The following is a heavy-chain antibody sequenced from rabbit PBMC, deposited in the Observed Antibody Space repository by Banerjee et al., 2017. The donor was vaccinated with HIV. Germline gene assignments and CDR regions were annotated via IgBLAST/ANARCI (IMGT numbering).Heavy chain of an antibody. CDR2: IYTGSGDT. CDR1: GFSFSSSCW. D-gene: IGHD8-1*01. J-gene: IGHJ4*01. CDR3: ARGYGSSYYTIRYFNL. Sequence: QEQLEESGGDLVQPEGSLTLTCTASGFSFSSSCWICWVRQAPGKELEWIGCIYTGSGDTYYASWAKGRFTISKTSSTTVTLQMTSLTAADTATYFCARGYGSSYYTIRYFNLWGPGTLVTVS. V-gene: IGHV1S45*01.